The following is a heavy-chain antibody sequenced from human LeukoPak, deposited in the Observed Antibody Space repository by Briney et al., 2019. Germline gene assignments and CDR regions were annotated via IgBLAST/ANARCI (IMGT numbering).Heavy chain of an antibody. CDR3: AIVTVTSLFDY. CDR1: GFTFSSYS. D-gene: IGHD4-11*01. J-gene: IGHJ4*02. V-gene: IGHV3-48*01. CDR2: ISSSSSTI. Sequence: GGSLRLSCAASGFTFSSYSMNWVRQAPGKGLEWVSYISSSSSTIYYADSVKGRFTISRDNAKNSLYLQMNSLRAEDTAVYYCAIVTVTSLFDYWGQGTLVTVSS.